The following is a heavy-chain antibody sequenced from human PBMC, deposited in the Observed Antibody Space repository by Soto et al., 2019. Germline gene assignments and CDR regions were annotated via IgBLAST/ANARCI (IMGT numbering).Heavy chain of an antibody. CDR2: TRNKARAYTT. D-gene: IGHD3-3*01. CDR1: GFIVSDYF. CDR3: VRDNFWNYDY. Sequence: GGSLRLSCAASGFIVSDYFIDWVRQAPGEGLEWVGRTRNKARAYTTDYAASVKGRFTISRDHSNNSLYLQMDGLKTEDTAVYYCVRDNFWNYDYWGQGTLVTVSS. V-gene: IGHV3-72*01. J-gene: IGHJ4*02.